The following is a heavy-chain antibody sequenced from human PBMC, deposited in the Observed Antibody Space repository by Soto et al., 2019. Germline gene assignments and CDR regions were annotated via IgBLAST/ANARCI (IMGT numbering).Heavy chain of an antibody. Sequence: QVQLVESGGGVVQPGRSLRLSCAASGFTFSSYGMHWVRQAPGKGLEWVAVISYDGSNKYYADSVKGRFTISRDNSKNTLYLQMNSLRAEDTAVYYCAKDIRGSLADLFDYWGQGTLVSVSS. D-gene: IGHD1-26*01. CDR1: GFTFSSYG. CDR2: ISYDGSNK. CDR3: AKDIRGSLADLFDY. J-gene: IGHJ4*02. V-gene: IGHV3-30*18.